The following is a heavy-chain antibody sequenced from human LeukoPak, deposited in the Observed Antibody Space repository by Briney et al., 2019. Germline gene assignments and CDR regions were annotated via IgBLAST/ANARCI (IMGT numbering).Heavy chain of an antibody. CDR1: GDSVSSNSAA. CDR3: ARGVGLGMGDYYYYGMDV. V-gene: IGHV6-1*01. CDR2: TYYRSKWYN. Sequence: SQTLSLTCAISGDSVSSNSAAWNWIRQSPSRGLEWLGRTYYRSKWYNDYAVSVKSRITINPDTSKNQFSLQLNSVTPEDTAVYYCARGVGLGMGDYYYYGMDVWGQGTTVTVSS. D-gene: IGHD3-16*01. J-gene: IGHJ6*02.